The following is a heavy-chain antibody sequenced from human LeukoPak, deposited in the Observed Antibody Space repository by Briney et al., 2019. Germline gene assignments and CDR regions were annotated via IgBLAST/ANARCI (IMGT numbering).Heavy chain of an antibody. V-gene: IGHV4-34*01. D-gene: IGHD3-22*01. J-gene: IGHJ5*02. CDR2: INHSGST. CDR3: ARSHYYDSSGSKNNWFDP. CDR1: GGSFSGYY. Sequence: SETLSLTCAVYGGSFSGYYWSWLRQPPGKGLEWIGEINHSGSTNSNPSLKSRVTISVDTSKNQFSLKLSSVTAADTALYYCARSHYYDSSGSKNNWFDPWGQGTLVTVSS.